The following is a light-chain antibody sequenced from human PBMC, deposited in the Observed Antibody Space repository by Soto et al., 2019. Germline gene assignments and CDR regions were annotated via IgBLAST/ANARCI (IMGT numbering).Light chain of an antibody. Sequence: EIVLTQSPATLSLSPGESATLSCRASQSVSRCLVWFQHKPGQAPRLVIHDASYRAADIPARFSGSGSETDFTLTIRSLQPEDFAVYYCQQCNTRPLTFGGGTKLEIK. CDR1: QSVSRC. J-gene: IGKJ4*01. V-gene: IGKV3-11*01. CDR2: DAS. CDR3: QQCNTRPLT.